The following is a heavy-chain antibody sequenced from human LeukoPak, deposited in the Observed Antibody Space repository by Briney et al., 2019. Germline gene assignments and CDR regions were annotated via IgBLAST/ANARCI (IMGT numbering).Heavy chain of an antibody. CDR3: ARDRSGKPYHYDSSGYQP. CDR1: GFPFSEYY. D-gene: IGHD3-22*01. V-gene: IGHV3-11*01. J-gene: IGHJ5*02. Sequence: GGSLRLSCAPSGFPFSEYYMSCLPHAPEGGGVGVSYISNSGTTIYYARPEQGRFSISRDNPKNSLYLNINSLRPEDTALFYLARDRSGKPYHYDSSGYQPWGQGTLVTVSS. CDR2: ISNSGTTI.